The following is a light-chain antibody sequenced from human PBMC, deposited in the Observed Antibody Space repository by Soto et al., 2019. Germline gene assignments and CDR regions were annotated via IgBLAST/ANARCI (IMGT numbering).Light chain of an antibody. J-gene: IGLJ1*01. CDR3: AAWDDSLSGFYV. CDR1: SSNIGSNH. Sequence: QSVLTQPPSASGTPGQRVTISCSGSSSNIGSNHVYWYQQLPGTAPRLLIYSTTQRPSGVADRFSGSKSGTSASLAISGLRSEDEADYFCAAWDDSLSGFYVFGTGTKVTVL. CDR2: STT. V-gene: IGLV1-47*02.